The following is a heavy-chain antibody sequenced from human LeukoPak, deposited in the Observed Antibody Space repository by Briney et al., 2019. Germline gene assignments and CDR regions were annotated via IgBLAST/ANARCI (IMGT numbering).Heavy chain of an antibody. D-gene: IGHD2-15*01. V-gene: IGHV5-51*01. J-gene: IGHJ5*02. CDR3: ARQEYCSGGSCYTWFDP. CDR2: IYPGDSDI. Sequence: GESLKISCKGSGYSITSYWIGWVRQRPWKGLKWMGIIYPGDSDIRYSPSFQGQVTISADKSISTAYLQWSSLKASDTAMYYCARQEYCSGGSCYTWFDPWGQGTLVTVSS. CDR1: GYSITSYW.